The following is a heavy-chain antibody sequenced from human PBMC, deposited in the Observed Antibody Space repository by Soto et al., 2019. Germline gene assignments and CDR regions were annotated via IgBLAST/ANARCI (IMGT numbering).Heavy chain of an antibody. V-gene: IGHV3-48*01. CDR2: ISSSSSNI. Sequence: EGQLVESGGGLVQPGGSLRLSCAASGFTFSSYSMNWVRQAPGKGLEWVSYISSSSSNIYYADSVKGRFTISRDNAKNSLYMQMNSLSVEDTAVYYCARGKLGCLFDPWGKGTLVTVSS. CDR3: ARGKLGCLFDP. CDR1: GFTFSSYS. D-gene: IGHD1-7*01. J-gene: IGHJ5*02.